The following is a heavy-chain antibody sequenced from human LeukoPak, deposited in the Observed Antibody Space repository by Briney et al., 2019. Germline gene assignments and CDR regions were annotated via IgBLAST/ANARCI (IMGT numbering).Heavy chain of an antibody. CDR1: GFTVSSST. V-gene: IGHV3-53*01. Sequence: GGSLRLSCAGSGFTVSSSTMSWVRQAPGKGLVWVLNFYSDALGGATNYADSVKGRFTISRDNSQNTLYLQMNSLRVEDTAMYYCAREIGGGHHYFEHWGQGTVVTVSS. CDR2: FYSDALGGAT. J-gene: IGHJ4*02. CDR3: AREIGGGHHYFEH. D-gene: IGHD1-26*01.